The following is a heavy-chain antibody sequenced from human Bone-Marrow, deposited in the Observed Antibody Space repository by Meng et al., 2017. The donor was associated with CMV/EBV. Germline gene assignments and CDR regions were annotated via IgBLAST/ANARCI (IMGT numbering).Heavy chain of an antibody. CDR1: GYTFTSYD. CDR3: ARVLKGYCSSTSCYTLGY. Sequence: ASVKVSCKASGYTFTSYDINWVRQAPGQGLEWMGWMNPNSGNTGYAQKFQGRVTITRNTSISTAYMELSSLRSEDTAVYYCARVLKGYCSSTSCYTLGYWGQGTLVTVSS. J-gene: IGHJ4*02. D-gene: IGHD2-2*02. CDR2: MNPNSGNT. V-gene: IGHV1-8*01.